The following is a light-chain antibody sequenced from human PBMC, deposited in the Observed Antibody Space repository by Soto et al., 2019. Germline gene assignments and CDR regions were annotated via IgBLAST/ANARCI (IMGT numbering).Light chain of an antibody. V-gene: IGLV2-14*01. J-gene: IGLJ1*01. CDR2: DVS. CDR1: SSDVGGYNY. Sequence: QSALTQXAXVSGSPGQSITISCTGTSSDVGGYNYVSWYQQHPGKAPKLMIYDVSNRPSGVSNRFSGSKSGNTASLTISGLQAEDEADYYCSSYTSSSTLYVFGTGTKVTVL. CDR3: SSYTSSSTLYV.